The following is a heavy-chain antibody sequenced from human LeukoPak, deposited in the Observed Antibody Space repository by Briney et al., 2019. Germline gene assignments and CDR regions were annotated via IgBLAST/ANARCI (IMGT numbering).Heavy chain of an antibody. CDR1: GGSISSGSYY. CDR2: IYTSGST. J-gene: IGHJ6*03. D-gene: IGHD3-10*01. CDR3: ARVGGITMVRGVSYYMDV. Sequence: SQTLSLTCTVSGGSISSGSYYWSWIRQPAGKGLEWIGRIYTSGSTNYNPSLKSRVTISVDTSKNQFSLKLSSVTAADTAVYYCARVGGITMVRGVSYYMDVWGKGTTVTISS. V-gene: IGHV4-61*02.